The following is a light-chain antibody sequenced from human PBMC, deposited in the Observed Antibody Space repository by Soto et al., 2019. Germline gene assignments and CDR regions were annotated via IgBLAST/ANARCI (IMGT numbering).Light chain of an antibody. CDR2: GAS. J-gene: IGKJ3*01. CDR3: QQYNGLPPL. Sequence: ERVMTQSPATLSVSPGERATLSCRASQSLSSNLAWYQQKPGQAPRLLIYGASTRATGIPARFSGSGSGTEFTLTISSLQSEDFAVYYCQQYNGLPPLFGPGTKVDIK. CDR1: QSLSSN. V-gene: IGKV3-15*01.